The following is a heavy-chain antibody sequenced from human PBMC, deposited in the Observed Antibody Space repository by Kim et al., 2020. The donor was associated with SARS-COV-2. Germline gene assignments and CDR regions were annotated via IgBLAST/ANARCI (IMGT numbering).Heavy chain of an antibody. Sequence: ASVKVSCKASGYTFTSYDINWVRQATGQGLEWMGWMNPNSGNTGYAQKFQGRVTMTRNTSISTAYMELRSLRSEDTAVYYCARGFRAAAGPFYYYYYMDVWGEGSTVTGSS. CDR2: MNPNSGNT. CDR3: ARGFRAAAGPFYYYYYMDV. CDR1: GYTFTSYD. J-gene: IGHJ6*03. D-gene: IGHD6-13*01. V-gene: IGHV1-8*01.